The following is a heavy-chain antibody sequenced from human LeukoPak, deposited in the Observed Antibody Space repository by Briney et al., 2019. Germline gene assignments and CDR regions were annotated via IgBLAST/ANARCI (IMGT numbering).Heavy chain of an antibody. V-gene: IGHV3-33*01. CDR3: AREPGYCSGGSCLDY. CDR2: IWYDGSNK. D-gene: IGHD2-15*01. J-gene: IGHJ4*01. CDR1: GFTFSSYG. Sequence: GRSLRLSCAASGFTFSSYGMHWVRQAPGKGLEWVAVIWYDGSNKYYADSVKGRFTISRDNSKNTLYLQMNSLRVEDTAVYYCAREPGYCSGGSCLDYWGHGTLVTVSS.